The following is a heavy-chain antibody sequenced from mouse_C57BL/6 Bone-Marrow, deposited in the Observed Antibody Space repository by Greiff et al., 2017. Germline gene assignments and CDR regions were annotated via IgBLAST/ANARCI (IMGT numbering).Heavy chain of an antibody. CDR1: GFTFSSYG. Sequence: EVQRVESGGDLVKPGGSLKLSCAASGFTFSSYGMSWVRQTPDKRLEWVATISSGGSYTYYPDSVKGRFTISRDNAKNTLYLQMSSLKSEDTAMYYCARHGYPWFAYWGQGTLVTVSA. CDR2: ISSGGSYT. CDR3: ARHGYPWFAY. V-gene: IGHV5-6*01. J-gene: IGHJ3*01. D-gene: IGHD2-2*01.